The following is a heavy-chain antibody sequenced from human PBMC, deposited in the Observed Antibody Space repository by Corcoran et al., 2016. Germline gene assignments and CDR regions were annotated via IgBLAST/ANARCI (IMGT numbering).Heavy chain of an antibody. V-gene: IGHV3-15*07. CDR1: GFTFSYAW. D-gene: IGHD3-22*01. CDR3: TTGGRAYYYDSSGYWAVY. J-gene: IGHJ4*02. CDR2: IKSKVDGGAT. Sequence: EVQLVESGGGLVKPGGSLRLSCAASGFTFSYAWMTWVRQAPGKGLEWVGRIKSKVDGGATDYAAPVKGRFTISRDDSKNTLYLQMNSLKTEDTAVYYCTTGGRAYYYDSSGYWAVYWGQGTLVTVSS.